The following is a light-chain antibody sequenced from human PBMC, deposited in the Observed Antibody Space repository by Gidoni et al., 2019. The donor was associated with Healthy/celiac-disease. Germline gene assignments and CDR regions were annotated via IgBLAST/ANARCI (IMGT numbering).Light chain of an antibody. J-gene: IGKJ1*01. Sequence: EIVITQSPATLSVSPGERATLSCRASQSVSSNLAWYQQKPCQAPRLLIYGASTRANGIPARFSGSGSGKEFTLTISSLQSEDFAVYYCQQYNNWSWTFGQGTKVEIK. CDR2: GAS. CDR3: QQYNNWSWT. CDR1: QSVSSN. V-gene: IGKV3-15*01.